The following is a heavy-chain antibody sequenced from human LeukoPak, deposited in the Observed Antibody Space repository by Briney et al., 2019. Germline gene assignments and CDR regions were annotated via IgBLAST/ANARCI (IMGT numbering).Heavy chain of an antibody. CDR3: AIVRWFGELLNY. Sequence: GGSLRLSCAASGFTSSSYSMNWVRQAPGKGLEWVSSISSSSSYIYYADSVKGRFTISRDNAKNSLYLQMNSLRAEDTAVYYCAIVRWFGELLNYWGQGTLVTVSS. J-gene: IGHJ4*02. V-gene: IGHV3-21*01. CDR2: ISSSSSYI. D-gene: IGHD3-10*01. CDR1: GFTSSSYS.